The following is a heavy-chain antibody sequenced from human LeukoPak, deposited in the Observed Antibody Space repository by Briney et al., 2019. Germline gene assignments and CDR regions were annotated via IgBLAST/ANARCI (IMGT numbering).Heavy chain of an antibody. Sequence: GGSLRLSCAASGFIFRNYWMSWVRQAPGKGLEWVANINQDGSVKNHVDSVKGRFTISRDNAKNSLYLQMNSLRPEDTAVYYCAKVIGVVVTVDAFDIWGQGTMVTVSP. D-gene: IGHD2-21*02. CDR1: GFIFRNYW. CDR2: INQDGSVK. CDR3: AKVIGVVVTVDAFDI. V-gene: IGHV3-7*05. J-gene: IGHJ3*02.